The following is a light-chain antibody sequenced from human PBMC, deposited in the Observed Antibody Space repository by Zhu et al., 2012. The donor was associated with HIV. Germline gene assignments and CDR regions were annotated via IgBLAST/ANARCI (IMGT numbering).Light chain of an antibody. CDR2: DAS. J-gene: IGKJ3*01. V-gene: IGKV3-11*01. CDR3: QQRSNWLFS. CDR1: QSVSTY. Sequence: EIVLTQSPATLSLSPGERATLSCRASQSVSTYLAWYQHKPGQAPRLLIYDASNKATGISPRFSGSGSGTDFTLTISSLEPEDFAVYYCQQRSNWLFSFGPGTKVDV.